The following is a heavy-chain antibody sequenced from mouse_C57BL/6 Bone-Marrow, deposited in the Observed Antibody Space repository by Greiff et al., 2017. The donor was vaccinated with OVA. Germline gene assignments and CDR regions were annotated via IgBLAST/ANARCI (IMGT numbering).Heavy chain of an antibody. CDR2: IDPNSGGT. CDR1: GYTFTSYW. D-gene: IGHD1-1*01. V-gene: IGHV1-72*01. CDR3: ARNSLITTVVATAHYYAMDY. Sequence: QVQLQQPGAELVKPGASVKLSCKASGYTFTSYWMHWVKQRPGRGLEWIGRIDPNSGGTKYTEKFKSKATLTVDKPSSTAYMQLRSLTSEDSAVYYCARNSLITTVVATAHYYAMDYWGQGTSVTVSS. J-gene: IGHJ4*01.